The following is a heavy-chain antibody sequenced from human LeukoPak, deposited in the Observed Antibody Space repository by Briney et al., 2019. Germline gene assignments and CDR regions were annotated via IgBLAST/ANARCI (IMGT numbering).Heavy chain of an antibody. V-gene: IGHV3-23*01. CDR2: SGTDGDT. CDR3: ATKTPGNYPYDY. D-gene: IGHD3-22*01. J-gene: IGHJ4*02. Sequence: GGSLRLSCVLSGFTFTSAPMKWVRQAPGKGLEWVSTSGTDGDTYYADSVKGRFTISRDNSKNTVHLQMTSLRVEDTAVYYCATKTPGNYPYDYWGQGTLVIVSP. CDR1: GFTFTSAP.